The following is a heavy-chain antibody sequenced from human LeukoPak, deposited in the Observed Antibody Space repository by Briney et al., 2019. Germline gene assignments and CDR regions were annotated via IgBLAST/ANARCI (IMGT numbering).Heavy chain of an antibody. CDR1: GYTFTHYG. J-gene: IGHJ4*02. CDR2: NP. Sequence: ASVKVSCKASGYTFTHYGINWVRQAPGQGLEWMAGNPTYAQGFTGRFVFSLDTSVRTAYLHISSLKAEDTAVYYCARGIAARHPFDYWGQGTLVTVSS. V-gene: IGHV7-4-1*02. CDR3: ARGIAARHPFDY. D-gene: IGHD6-6*01.